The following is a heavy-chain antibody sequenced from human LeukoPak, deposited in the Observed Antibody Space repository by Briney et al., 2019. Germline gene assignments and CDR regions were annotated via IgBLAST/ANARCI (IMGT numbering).Heavy chain of an antibody. Sequence: GGSLRLSCAASRFTFTSYAMNWVRQAPGKGLEWVSFISASGSSTHYADSVKGRFTISRDNSNNTLYLQINSLRAEDTAAYYCAKGAQYDFWTGYTLEYFDVWGKGTLVTASS. CDR3: AKGAQYDFWTGYTLEYFDV. J-gene: IGHJ4*02. CDR2: ISASGSST. V-gene: IGHV3-23*01. D-gene: IGHD3-3*01. CDR1: RFTFTSYA.